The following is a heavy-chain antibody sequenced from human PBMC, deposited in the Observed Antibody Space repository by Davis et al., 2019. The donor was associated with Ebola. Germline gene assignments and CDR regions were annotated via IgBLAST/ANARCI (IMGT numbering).Heavy chain of an antibody. CDR1: GGTFSSYA. D-gene: IGHD6-6*01. J-gene: IGHJ2*01. Sequence: SVKVSCKASGGTFSSYAISWVRQAPGQGLEWMGGIIPILGIANYAQKFQGRVTITADESTSTAFMELSSLRSEDTAVYYCASGLVRGESYWYFDLWGRGTLVTVSS. V-gene: IGHV1-69*10. CDR3: ASGLVRGESYWYFDL. CDR2: IIPILGIA.